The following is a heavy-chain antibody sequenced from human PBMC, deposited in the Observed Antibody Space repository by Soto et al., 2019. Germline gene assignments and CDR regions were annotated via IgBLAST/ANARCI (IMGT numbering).Heavy chain of an antibody. D-gene: IGHD2-2*01. CDR3: ATGRGVVVPGGTSDYHYYFFGIDV. CDR1: GGTFNSYT. CDR2: IFPIFGSA. V-gene: IGHV1-69*06. J-gene: IGHJ6*02. Sequence: QVQLVQSGAEVKNPGSSVKVSCKASGGTFNSYTISWVRQAPGQGLEWMGGIFPIFGSANYAQKFQGRVTIIAHKSITTAYMELSIFRSEDTAMYYCATGRGVVVPGGTSDYHYYFFGIDVWGQRTTVTVSS.